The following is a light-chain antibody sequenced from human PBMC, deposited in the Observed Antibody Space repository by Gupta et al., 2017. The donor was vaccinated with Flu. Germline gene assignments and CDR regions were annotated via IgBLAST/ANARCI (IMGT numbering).Light chain of an antibody. J-gene: IGLJ2*01. V-gene: IGLV1-44*01. Sequence: QSILTPPPSVSGTPGQGVIISCSGSSSDIGTNYVNWYQQLPGTAPRLLIYRDNQRPSGVPARFSGSRSGTSASLAVSGLQSDDEADYYCGTWANSLDAYVVFGGGTRLTVL. CDR1: SSDIGTNY. CDR2: RDN. CDR3: GTWANSLDAYVV.